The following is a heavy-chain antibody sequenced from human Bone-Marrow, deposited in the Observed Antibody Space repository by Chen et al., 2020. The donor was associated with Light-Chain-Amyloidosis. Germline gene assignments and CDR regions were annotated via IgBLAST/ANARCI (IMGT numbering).Heavy chain of an antibody. CDR2: VSGSTVST. CDR1: GFNFSSFG. V-gene: IGHV3-23*04. CDR3: TRKGGYFDF. D-gene: IGHD3-10*01. J-gene: IGHJ4*02. Sequence: EVQLVESGGGLVQPGGSLRLSCATSGFNFSSFGMSWVRQAPGKGLEWVSTVSGSTVSTYYAGAGKGRFIIYRDNSKSTLDLQMNSLRAGDTAGYFCTRKGGYFDFWGQGSLVTVSS.